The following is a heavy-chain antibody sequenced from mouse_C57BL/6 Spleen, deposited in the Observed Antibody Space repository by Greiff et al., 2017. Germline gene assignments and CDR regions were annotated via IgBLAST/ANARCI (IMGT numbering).Heavy chain of an antibody. CDR2: ISYDGSN. CDR1: GYSITSGYY. CDR3: ARGWDSSGPAWFAY. V-gene: IGHV3-6*01. Sequence: ESGPGLVKPSQSLSLTCSVTGYSITSGYYWNWIRQFPGNKLEWMGYISYDGSNNYNPSLKNRISITRDTSKNQFFLKLNSVTTEDTATYYCARGWDSSGPAWFAYWGQGTLVTVSA. J-gene: IGHJ3*01. D-gene: IGHD3-2*02.